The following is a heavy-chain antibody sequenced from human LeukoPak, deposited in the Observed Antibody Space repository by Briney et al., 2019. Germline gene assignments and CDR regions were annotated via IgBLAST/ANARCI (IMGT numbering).Heavy chain of an antibody. Sequence: PGGSLRLSCAASGFTFSSYWMYWVRQAPGKGLVWVSRISGDGRSTTYADSVKGQFTISRDNAKNTVYLQMNSLRVEDTALYYCASGPWELDFWGQGALVTVSS. J-gene: IGHJ4*02. CDR1: GFTFSSYW. CDR2: ISGDGRST. V-gene: IGHV3-74*01. D-gene: IGHD1-1*01. CDR3: ASGPWELDF.